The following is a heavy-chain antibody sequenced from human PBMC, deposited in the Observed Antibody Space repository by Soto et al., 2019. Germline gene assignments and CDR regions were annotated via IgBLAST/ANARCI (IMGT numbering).Heavy chain of an antibody. D-gene: IGHD1-20*01. J-gene: IGHJ2*01. CDR1: GGSSRAYH. CDR2: FSYSGSL. Sequence: PSETLSLTCSVYGGSSRAYHWSWIRQSPGEGLEWIGEFSYSGSLNYNPSLKRRVAVSLDTSTDHFSLTMNSVTAADTGVYFCAGGPRYWSFALWGRGILVTVSS. V-gene: IGHV4-34*01. CDR3: AGGPRYWSFAL.